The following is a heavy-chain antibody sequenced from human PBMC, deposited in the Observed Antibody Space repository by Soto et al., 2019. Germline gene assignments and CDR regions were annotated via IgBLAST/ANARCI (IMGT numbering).Heavy chain of an antibody. J-gene: IGHJ4*02. CDR1: GFTFGDYA. V-gene: IGHV3-49*04. D-gene: IGHD3-16*01. CDR2: IRRNAYGGTT. CDR3: TRASSLDFDF. Sequence: PGGSLRLSSTTSGFTFGDYALRWVRQAPGKGLEWVGFIRRNAYGGTTDYAASVKGRFTISRDDSKSIAYLQMNSLRTEDTALYYCTRASSLDFDFWGQGTLVTVSS.